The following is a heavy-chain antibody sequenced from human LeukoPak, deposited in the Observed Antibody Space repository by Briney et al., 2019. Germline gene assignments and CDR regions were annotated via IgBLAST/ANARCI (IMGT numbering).Heavy chain of an antibody. V-gene: IGHV3-23*01. Sequence: GGSLRLSCAASGFTFSNHAMNWVRQAPGKGLEWVSVICGSGGNTYYADSVKGRFTISRDNSKNTLYLQMSSLRAEGTAVYYCARGTTSSWYDYWGQGSLVTVSS. J-gene: IGHJ4*02. CDR3: ARGTTSSWYDY. D-gene: IGHD6-13*01. CDR2: ICGSGGNT. CDR1: GFTFSNHA.